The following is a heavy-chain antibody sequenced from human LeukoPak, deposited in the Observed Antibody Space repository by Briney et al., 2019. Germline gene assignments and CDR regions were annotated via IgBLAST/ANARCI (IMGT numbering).Heavy chain of an antibody. CDR2: INPNSGGT. J-gene: IGHJ4*02. V-gene: IGHV1-2*02. CDR3: ARSSYYYDSTGHFDY. Sequence: GASVTVSCKTSGYTFIVYYMHWVRQAPGQGLEWMGWINPNSGGTNYAQKFQGRVTMTRDTSISTAYMGLSRLRSDDTAVYYCARSSYYYDSTGHFDYWGQGTLVTVSS. CDR1: GYTFIVYY. D-gene: IGHD3-22*01.